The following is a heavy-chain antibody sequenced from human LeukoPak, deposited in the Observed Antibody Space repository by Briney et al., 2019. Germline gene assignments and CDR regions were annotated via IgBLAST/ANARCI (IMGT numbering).Heavy chain of an antibody. CDR1: GFTFNNYA. CDR3: SDF. CDR2: ILGSGRSA. J-gene: IGHJ4*02. Sequence: GASLRLFCAASGFTFNNYAMSWVRQAPGKGLEWVSAILGSGRSAYYADSVKGRFTISRDNSKNSLFLQMNSLRVEDTALYYDSDFWGQGTLVTVSA. V-gene: IGHV3-23*01. D-gene: IGHD2-15*01.